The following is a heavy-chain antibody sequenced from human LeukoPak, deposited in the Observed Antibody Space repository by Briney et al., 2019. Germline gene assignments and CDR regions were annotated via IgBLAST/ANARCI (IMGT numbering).Heavy chain of an antibody. D-gene: IGHD6-19*01. J-gene: IGHJ4*02. Sequence: PGGSLRLSCAASGFTFRNYWMSWVRQAPGTGLEWVANIKQDGSDRNYVTSVRGRFTISRDNAESSLYLQMNSLRVEDTAVYYCVRNLAVAGTCFDSWGQGTLVTDSS. CDR3: VRNLAVAGTCFDS. CDR2: IKQDGSDR. CDR1: GFTFRNYW. V-gene: IGHV3-7*03.